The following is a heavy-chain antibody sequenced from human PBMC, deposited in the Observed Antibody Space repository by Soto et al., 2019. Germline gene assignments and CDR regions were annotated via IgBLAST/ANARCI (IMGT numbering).Heavy chain of an antibody. CDR2: IHYSGST. J-gene: IGHJ5*01. CDR3: ARDNGGGFQS. V-gene: IGHV4-61*01. CDR1: GGSVSSVSYY. Sequence: PSETLSLTCTVSGGSVSSVSYYWSWIREPPGKGLEWIGHIHYSGSTNHNPSLKSRVNISLDKSKSQFSLTLSSVTAADTAVYYCARDNGGGFQSWGHGTLVTLSS. D-gene: IGHD7-27*01.